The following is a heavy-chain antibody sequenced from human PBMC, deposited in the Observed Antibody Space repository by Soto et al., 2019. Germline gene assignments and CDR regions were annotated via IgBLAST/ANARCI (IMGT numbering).Heavy chain of an antibody. Sequence: PGGSLRLSCAASGFTFSSYGMHWVRQAPGKGLEWVAVISYDGSNKYYADSVKGRFTISRDNSKNTLYLQMNSLRAEDTAVYYCAKAQSYCSRGSCYWYYYYYGMDVWGQGTTVTVSS. V-gene: IGHV3-30*18. CDR3: AKAQSYCSRGSCYWYYYYYGMDV. D-gene: IGHD2-15*01. CDR1: GFTFSSYG. CDR2: ISYDGSNK. J-gene: IGHJ6*02.